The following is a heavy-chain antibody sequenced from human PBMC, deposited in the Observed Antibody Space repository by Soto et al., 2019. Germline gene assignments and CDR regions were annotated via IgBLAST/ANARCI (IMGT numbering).Heavy chain of an antibody. CDR2: ISSSGRST. CDR3: AKETFFFASRTSDSAQRPRWFDP. CDR1: GFTCSAFT. Sequence: EEQLVESVGGLIQPGGSLRLSCAASGFTCSAFTLNWVLQAPGKGLEWISDISSSGRSTYYADSVKGRFTISIDNANNSLFLQMHSLIDEDSAVYYCAKETFFFASRTSDSAQRPRWFDPWGPGALVTASA. V-gene: IGHV3-48*02. D-gene: IGHD3-3*02. J-gene: IGHJ5*02.